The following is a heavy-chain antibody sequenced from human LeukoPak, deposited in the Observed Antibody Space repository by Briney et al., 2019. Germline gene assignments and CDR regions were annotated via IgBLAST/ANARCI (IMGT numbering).Heavy chain of an antibody. D-gene: IGHD3-10*01. CDR1: GFTFSSYS. J-gene: IGHJ4*02. V-gene: IGHV3-48*04. CDR2: ISRSGTTI. Sequence: PGGSLRLSCAASGFTFSSYSMNWVRQAPGKGLEWVSYISRSGTTIYYADSVKGRFTISRDNAKNSLFLQMNSLRAEDTAVYHCARDRIYYGSGSRFDYWGQGTLVTVSS. CDR3: ARDRIYYGSGSRFDY.